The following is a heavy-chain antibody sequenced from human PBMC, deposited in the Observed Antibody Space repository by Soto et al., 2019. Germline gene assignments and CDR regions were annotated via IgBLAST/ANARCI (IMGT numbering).Heavy chain of an antibody. Sequence: GGSLRLSCAASGFTFSSYAMSWVRQAPGKGLEWVSAISGSGGSTYYADSVKGRFTISRDNSKNTLYLQMNSLRAEDTAVYYCAKDRLRYDIFQPDDYWGQGTLVTVSS. V-gene: IGHV3-23*01. CDR2: ISGSGGST. CDR3: AKDRLRYDIFQPDDY. J-gene: IGHJ4*02. D-gene: IGHD3-9*01. CDR1: GFTFSSYA.